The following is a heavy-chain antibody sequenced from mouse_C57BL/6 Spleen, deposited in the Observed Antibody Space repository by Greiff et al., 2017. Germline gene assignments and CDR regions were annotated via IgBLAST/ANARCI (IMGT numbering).Heavy chain of an antibody. J-gene: IGHJ2*01. CDR2: IYPGSGST. CDR3: AREVFITTVVATDYFDY. CDR1: GYTFTSYW. V-gene: IGHV1-55*01. D-gene: IGHD1-1*01. Sequence: VQLQQPGAELVKPGASVKMSCKASGYTFTSYWITWVKQRPGQGLEWIGDIYPGSGSTNYNEKFKSKATLTVDTSSSTAYMQLSSLTSEDSAVYYCAREVFITTVVATDYFDYWGQGTTLTVSS.